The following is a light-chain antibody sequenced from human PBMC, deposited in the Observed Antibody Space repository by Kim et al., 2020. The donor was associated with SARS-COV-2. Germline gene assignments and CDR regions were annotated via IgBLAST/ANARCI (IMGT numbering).Light chain of an antibody. Sequence: ASIGDRVTITWRASQSIGCWLAWYQQKPGKAPQLLMSDASSLESGVPSRFSGSGSETNFTLTITSLQPDDFATYYCQQYTSSYPTFGQGTKVDIK. CDR2: DAS. V-gene: IGKV1-5*01. J-gene: IGKJ1*01. CDR1: QSIGCW. CDR3: QQYTSSYPT.